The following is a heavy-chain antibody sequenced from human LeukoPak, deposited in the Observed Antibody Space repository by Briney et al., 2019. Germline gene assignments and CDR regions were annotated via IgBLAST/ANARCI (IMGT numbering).Heavy chain of an antibody. V-gene: IGHV4-61*02. CDR1: GGSISSGNYY. CDR2: IYTSGGT. Sequence: PSETLSLTCTVSGGSISSGNYYWSWMLPPAGQGLEWIGGIYTSGGTHYNPCLKSRVTISVDTSKNQFSLKLSSVTAADTAVYYCARVLRGHQCLSYPPYYYYYMDVWGKGTTVTVSS. D-gene: IGHD5/OR15-5a*01. J-gene: IGHJ6*03. CDR3: ARVLRGHQCLSYPPYYYYYMDV.